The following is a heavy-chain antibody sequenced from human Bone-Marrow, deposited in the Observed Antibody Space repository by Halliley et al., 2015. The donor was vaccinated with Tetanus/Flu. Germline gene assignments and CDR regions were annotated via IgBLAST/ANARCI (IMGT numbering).Heavy chain of an antibody. CDR1: GGSISSYY. CDR3: ARQRATGPLDY. J-gene: IGHJ4*02. Sequence: LRLSCTVAGGSISSYYWGWIRQPPGKGLEWIGYIFYSGSSNYNPSLKSRVTMSIDTSKNQFSLKLRSVTAADTAVYYCARQRATGPLDYWGQGTLVTVAS. V-gene: IGHV4-59*08. CDR2: IFYSGSS. D-gene: IGHD4-4*01.